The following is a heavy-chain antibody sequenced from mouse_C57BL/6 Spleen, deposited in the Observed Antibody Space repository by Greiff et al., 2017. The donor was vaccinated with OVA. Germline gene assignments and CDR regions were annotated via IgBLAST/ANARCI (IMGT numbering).Heavy chain of an antibody. D-gene: IGHD1-1*01. CDR1: GYTFTSYW. V-gene: IGHV1-72*01. CDR3: ARSNYYGSSYSAY. J-gene: IGHJ3*01. Sequence: QVQLQQPGAELVKPGASVKLSCKASGYTFTSYWMHWVKQRPGRGLEWIGRIDPHSGGTKYNEKFKSKATLTVDKPSSTAYMQLSSLTSEDSAVYYCARSNYYGSSYSAYWGQGTLVTVSA. CDR2: IDPHSGGT.